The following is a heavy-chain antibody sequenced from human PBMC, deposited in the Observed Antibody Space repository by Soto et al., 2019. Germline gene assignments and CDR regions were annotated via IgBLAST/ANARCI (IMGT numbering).Heavy chain of an antibody. CDR3: AKDGDCSSTSCYSHYFDY. V-gene: IGHV3-30*18. CDR1: GFTFSSYG. J-gene: IGHJ4*02. Sequence: QVQLVESGGGVVQPGRSLRLSCAASGFTFSSYGMHWVRQAPGKGLEWVAVISYDGSNKYYADSVKSRFTISRDNSKNTLYLQMNSLRAEDTAVYYCAKDGDCSSTSCYSHYFDYWGQGTLVTVSS. D-gene: IGHD2-2*01. CDR2: ISYDGSNK.